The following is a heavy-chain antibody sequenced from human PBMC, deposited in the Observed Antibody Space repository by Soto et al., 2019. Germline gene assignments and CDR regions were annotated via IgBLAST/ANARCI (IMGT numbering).Heavy chain of an antibody. CDR2: ISGSGGST. CDR1: GLTFSSYA. Sequence: EVQLLESGGGLVQPGGSLRLSCAASGLTFSSYAMSWVRQAPGKGLEWVSAISGSGGSTYYADSMKGRFTVSRDNSKNTLYLQMNSLRAEDTAIYYCAKVVDYDYWGQGTLVTVSS. J-gene: IGHJ4*02. V-gene: IGHV3-23*01. D-gene: IGHD2-15*01. CDR3: AKVVDYDY.